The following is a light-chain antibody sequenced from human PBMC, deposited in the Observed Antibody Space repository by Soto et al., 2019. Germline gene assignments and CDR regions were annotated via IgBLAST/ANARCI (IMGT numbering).Light chain of an antibody. CDR1: HSVRSN. Sequence: ETVMTQSPVTLSLSPGDRATLSCRASHSVRSNLAWYQQKPGQPPRLLIDAASTRATGIPGRFSGSGSGTEFTLTISSLQSEDSAVYYCQQYNDWPPLTFGGGTKVEIK. CDR2: AAS. V-gene: IGKV3-15*01. CDR3: QQYNDWPPLT. J-gene: IGKJ4*01.